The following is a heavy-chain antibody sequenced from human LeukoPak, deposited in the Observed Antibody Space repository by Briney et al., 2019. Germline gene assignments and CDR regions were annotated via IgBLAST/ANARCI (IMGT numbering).Heavy chain of an antibody. CDR3: ARSYLEDDAFDI. Sequence: GGSRRLGCAASGFTVSSDYMRWVRQARGKGRGWVSVIYSGGSTYYADSVKGRFTISRDNSKNTLYLQMNSLRAEDTAVYYCARSYLEDDAFDIWGQGTMVTVSS. J-gene: IGHJ3*02. D-gene: IGHD1-1*01. CDR2: IYSGGST. V-gene: IGHV3-53*01. CDR1: GFTVSSDY.